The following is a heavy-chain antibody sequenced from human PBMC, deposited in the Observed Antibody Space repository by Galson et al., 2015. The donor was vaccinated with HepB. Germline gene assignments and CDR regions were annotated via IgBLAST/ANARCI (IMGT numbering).Heavy chain of an antibody. V-gene: IGHV3-23*01. D-gene: IGHD6-19*01. J-gene: IGHJ4*02. Sequence: SLRLSCAASGFTFSRYAMSWVRQTPGKGLEWVSGISDSGGDTYYADSVEGRFTISRDNSKNTLYLQMNSLRVEDTAVYYCARYSGYSSGWTPDYWGQGTLVTVSS. CDR1: GFTFSRYA. CDR2: ISDSGGDT. CDR3: ARYSGYSSGWTPDY.